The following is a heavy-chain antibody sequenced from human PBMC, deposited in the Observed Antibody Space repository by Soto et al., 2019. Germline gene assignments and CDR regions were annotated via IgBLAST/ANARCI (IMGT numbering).Heavy chain of an antibody. V-gene: IGHV3-23*01. D-gene: IGHD2-2*01. CDR1: GFTFSSYA. CDR2: ISGSGGST. Sequence: GGSLRLSCAASGFTFSSYAMSWVRQAPGKGLEWVSAISGSGGSTYYADSVKGRFTISRDNSKNTLYLQMNSLRAEDTAVYYCAKDGQYQLPYRNWFDPWGQGTLVTVSS. CDR3: AKDGQYQLPYRNWFDP. J-gene: IGHJ5*02.